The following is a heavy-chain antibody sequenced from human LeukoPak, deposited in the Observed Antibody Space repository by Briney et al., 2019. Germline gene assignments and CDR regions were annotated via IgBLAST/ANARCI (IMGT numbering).Heavy chain of an antibody. Sequence: PGGSLRLSCAASGFTFDNYRMSWVRQAPGKGLEWASTVNADGGNTYYADSVMGRFTISRDNSKSTLILQMNSLRVEDTALYYCTKRVKYGGTWDHFADWGQGTLVTVSS. CDR1: GFTFDNYR. V-gene: IGHV3-23*01. CDR3: TKRVKYGGTWDHFAD. J-gene: IGHJ4*02. CDR2: VNADGGNT. D-gene: IGHD1-26*01.